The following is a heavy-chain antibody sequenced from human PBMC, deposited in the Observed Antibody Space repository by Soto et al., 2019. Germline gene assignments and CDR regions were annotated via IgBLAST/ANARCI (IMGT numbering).Heavy chain of an antibody. Sequence: QVQLVQSGAEVKKPGASVKLSCKSSEYTFTDYYIHWVRQAPGQGLEWMGLINPSGGSTSYAQKFQGRVTMTRDTSTSTVDMGLSSLRSEDTAVYYCATAAYSTSWYDFGGQGTLVTVSS. D-gene: IGHD6-13*01. V-gene: IGHV1-46*01. J-gene: IGHJ4*02. CDR3: ATAAYSTSWYDF. CDR1: EYTFTDYY. CDR2: INPSGGST.